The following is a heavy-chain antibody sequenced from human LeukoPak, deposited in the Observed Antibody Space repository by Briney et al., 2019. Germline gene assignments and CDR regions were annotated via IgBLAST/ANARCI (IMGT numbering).Heavy chain of an antibody. D-gene: IGHD1-1*01. CDR2: ISGSGGST. J-gene: IGHJ5*02. Sequence: GGSLRLSCAASGFTFSSYAMSWVRQAPGKGLEWVSAISGSGGSTYYADSVKGRFTISRDSSKNTLYLQMNSLRVEDTAIYYCARDGSTTRYNWFDPWGQGTLVTVSS. V-gene: IGHV3-23*01. CDR1: GFTFSSYA. CDR3: ARDGSTTRYNWFDP.